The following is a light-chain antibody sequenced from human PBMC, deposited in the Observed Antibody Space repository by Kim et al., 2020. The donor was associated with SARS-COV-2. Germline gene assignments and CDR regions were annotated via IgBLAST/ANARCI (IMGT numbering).Light chain of an antibody. CDR2: DAS. CDR3: QQRSNWPLCS. Sequence: LAPGGRATLSCRASQSVSSYLAWYQQKPGQAPRLLIYDASNRATGIPARFSGSGSGTDFTLTISSLEPEDFAVYYCQQRSNWPLCSFGQGTKLEI. J-gene: IGKJ2*04. CDR1: QSVSSY. V-gene: IGKV3-11*01.